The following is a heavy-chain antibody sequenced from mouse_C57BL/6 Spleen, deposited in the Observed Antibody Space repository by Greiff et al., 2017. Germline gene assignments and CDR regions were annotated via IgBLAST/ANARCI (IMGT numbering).Heavy chain of an antibody. CDR1: GFTFTSYW. V-gene: IGHV1-55*01. Sequence: VKLQQPGAELVKPGASVKMSCKASGFTFTSYWITWVKQRPGQGLEWIGDIYPGSGSTNYNEKFKSKATLTVDTSSSTAYMQLSILTSEDSAVYYCAKITTVGGDWGQGASVTVSS. J-gene: IGHJ4*01. CDR3: AKITTVGGD. CDR2: IYPGSGST. D-gene: IGHD1-1*01.